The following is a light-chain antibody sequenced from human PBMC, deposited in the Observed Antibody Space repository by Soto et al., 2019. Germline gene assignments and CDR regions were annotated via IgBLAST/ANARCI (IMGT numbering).Light chain of an antibody. CDR2: EVT. CDR3: SSYAGSNNLL. Sequence: QSALTQPPSASGSPGQSVTISCTGTSGDVGGYNYVSWYQQHPGKAPKLMIYEVTQRPSGVPARFSGSKSGNTASLTVSGLRAEDEADYYCSSYAGSNNLLFGGGTKLTVL. J-gene: IGLJ3*02. V-gene: IGLV2-8*01. CDR1: SGDVGGYNY.